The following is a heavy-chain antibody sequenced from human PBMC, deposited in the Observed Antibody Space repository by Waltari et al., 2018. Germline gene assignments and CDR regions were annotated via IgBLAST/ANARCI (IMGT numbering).Heavy chain of an antibody. CDR1: GFMFRSYA. V-gene: IGHV3-23*04. Sequence: EVQLVESGGGSVQPGGSLRLSCAASGFMFRSYAMSWVRQAPGKGVEWVSSISGSDGRANYADAAKGRFTISRDNFKNTLCLEMNSLRADDAAVYYCAKDLGGYSGAHWYFDVWGRGTLVTVSS. J-gene: IGHJ2*01. CDR3: AKDLGGYSGAHWYFDV. CDR2: ISGSDGRA. D-gene: IGHD5-12*01.